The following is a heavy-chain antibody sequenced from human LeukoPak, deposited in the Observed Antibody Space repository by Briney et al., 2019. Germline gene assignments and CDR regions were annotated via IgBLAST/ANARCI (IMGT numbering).Heavy chain of an antibody. CDR2: IIPILGIA. J-gene: IGHJ6*02. CDR3: ARSVGVAGTVSVYYYYGMDV. Sequence: GSSVKVSFKASGVTFSSYAISWVRQAPGQGLEWMGRIIPILGIANYAQKFQGRVTITADKSTSTAYMELSSLRSEDTAVYYCARSVGVAGTVSVYYYYGMDVWGQGTTVTVSS. V-gene: IGHV1-69*04. CDR1: GVTFSSYA. D-gene: IGHD6-19*01.